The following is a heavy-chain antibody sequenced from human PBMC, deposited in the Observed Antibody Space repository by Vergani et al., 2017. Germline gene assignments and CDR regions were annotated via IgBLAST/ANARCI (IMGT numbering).Heavy chain of an antibody. V-gene: IGHV2-70*04. D-gene: IGHD2-2*03. CDR3: ARSPLGSLDY. Sequence: QVTLKESGPALVKPTQTLTLTCTFSGFSLSTVGMRVSWIRQPPGKALEWLVRIDWDYDKFYNSSLKTRLSISKDTSKNQVVLTMTNMDPVDTATYYCARSPLGSLDYWGQGTLVTVSS. CDR2: IDWDYDK. J-gene: IGHJ4*02. CDR1: GFSLSTVGMR.